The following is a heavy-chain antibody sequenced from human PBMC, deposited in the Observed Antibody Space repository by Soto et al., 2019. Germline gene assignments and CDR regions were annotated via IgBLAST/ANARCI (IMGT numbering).Heavy chain of an antibody. Sequence: PSETVSLTCTVSGGSISSYYWSWIRQPPGKGLEWIGYIYYSGSTNYNPSLKSRVTISVDTSKNQFSLKLSSVTAADTAVYYRARGSFMITFGGVFYFDCWGQGTLVTVSS. D-gene: IGHD3-16*01. CDR3: ARGSFMITFGGVFYFDC. CDR2: IYYSGST. CDR1: GGSISSYY. V-gene: IGHV4-59*01. J-gene: IGHJ4*02.